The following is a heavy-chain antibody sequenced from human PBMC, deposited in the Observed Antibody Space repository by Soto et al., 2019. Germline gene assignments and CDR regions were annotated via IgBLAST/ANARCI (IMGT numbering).Heavy chain of an antibody. CDR3: ARVGEYCSSTSCHYYYYYGMDV. V-gene: IGHV3-48*02. CDR1: GFTFSGYS. CDR2: ISSSSSTI. Sequence: GGSLRLSCAASGFTFSGYSMNWVRQAPGKGLEWVSYISSSSSTIYYADSVKGRFTISRDNAKNSLYLQMNSLRDEDTAVYYCARVGEYCSSTSCHYYYYYGMDVWGQGTTVTVSS. J-gene: IGHJ6*02. D-gene: IGHD2-2*01.